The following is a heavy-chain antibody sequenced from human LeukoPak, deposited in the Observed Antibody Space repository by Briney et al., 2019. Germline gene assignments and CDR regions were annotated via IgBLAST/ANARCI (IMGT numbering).Heavy chain of an antibody. J-gene: IGHJ4*02. CDR2: IKQDGTEK. V-gene: IGHV3-7*01. Sequence: GGSLRLSCAASGFTFSSYWMSWVRQAPGKGLEWVANIKQDGTEKYYVDSVKGRFTISRENAENSLYLQMNSLRVEDTAVYYCAKLAKYFYGSETYYFFEHWGQGTPVTASS. D-gene: IGHD3-10*01. CDR1: GFTFSSYW. CDR3: AKLAKYFYGSETYYFFEH.